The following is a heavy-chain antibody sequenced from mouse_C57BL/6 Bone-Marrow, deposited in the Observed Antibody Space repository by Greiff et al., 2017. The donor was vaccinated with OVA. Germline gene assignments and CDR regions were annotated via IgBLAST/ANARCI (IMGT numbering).Heavy chain of an antibody. J-gene: IGHJ4*01. V-gene: IGHV1-81*01. D-gene: IGHD2-1*01. CDR1: GYTFTSYG. CDR2: IYPRSGNT. Sequence: QVQLKQSGAELARPGASVKLSCKASGYTFTSYGISWVTQRTGQGLEWIGEIYPRSGNTYYNEKFKGKATLTADKSSSTAYMELRSLTSEDSAVYFCARNLYGNYGYYAMDYWGQGTSVTVSS. CDR3: ARNLYGNYGYYAMDY.